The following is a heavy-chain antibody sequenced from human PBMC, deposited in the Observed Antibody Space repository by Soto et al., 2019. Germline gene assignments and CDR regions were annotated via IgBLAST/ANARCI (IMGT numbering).Heavy chain of an antibody. J-gene: IGHJ4*01. CDR3: AKGEYYDILTGYYDY. D-gene: IGHD3-9*01. Sequence: PGGSLRLSCAASGFTFSSYAMSWVRQAPGKGLGWVSAISGSGGSTYYADSVKGRFTISRDNSKNTLYLQMNSLRAEDTAVYYCAKGEYYDILTGYYDYWGHGTLVTVSS. CDR2: ISGSGGST. V-gene: IGHV3-23*01. CDR1: GFTFSSYA.